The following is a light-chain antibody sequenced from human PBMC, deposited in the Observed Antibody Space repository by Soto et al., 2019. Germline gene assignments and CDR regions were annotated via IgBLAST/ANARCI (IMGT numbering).Light chain of an antibody. CDR1: SSDVGRYNY. CDR3: SSYTSSSALYV. CDR2: DVN. Sequence: QSALTQPTSVSGSPGQSITISCTGTSSDVGRYNYVSWYQQHPGKAPKLMIYDVNNRPSGVSNRFSGSKSGNTASLTISGLQAEDEADYYCSSYTSSSALYVFGTGTKVTVL. J-gene: IGLJ1*01. V-gene: IGLV2-14*01.